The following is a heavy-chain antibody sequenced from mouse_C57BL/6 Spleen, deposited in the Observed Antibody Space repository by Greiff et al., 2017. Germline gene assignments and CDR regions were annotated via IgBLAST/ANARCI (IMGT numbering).Heavy chain of an antibody. D-gene: IGHD1-1*01. CDR2: IDPSDSDT. CDR1: GYTFTSYW. V-gene: IGHV1-52*01. Sequence: QVQLQQPGAELVRPGSSVKLSCKASGYTFTSYWMHWVKQRPIQGLEWIGNIDPSDSDTHYNQKFKDKATLTVDKSSNTAYMQLSSLTSEDSAVYYCARGDYDWYFDVWGTGTTVTVSS. CDR3: ARGDYDWYFDV. J-gene: IGHJ1*03.